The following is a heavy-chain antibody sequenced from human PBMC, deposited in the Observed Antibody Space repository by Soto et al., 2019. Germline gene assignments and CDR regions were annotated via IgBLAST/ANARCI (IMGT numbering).Heavy chain of an antibody. D-gene: IGHD3-22*01. CDR2: IIPIFGTA. Sequence: GASVKVSCKASGGTFSSYAISWVRQAPGQGLEWMGGIIPIFGTANYAQKFQGRVTITADESTSTAYMELSSLRSEDTAVYYCARRHYDSSGYYYYYYGMDVWGQGTTVTV. CDR1: GGTFSSYA. V-gene: IGHV1-69*13. CDR3: ARRHYDSSGYYYYYYGMDV. J-gene: IGHJ6*02.